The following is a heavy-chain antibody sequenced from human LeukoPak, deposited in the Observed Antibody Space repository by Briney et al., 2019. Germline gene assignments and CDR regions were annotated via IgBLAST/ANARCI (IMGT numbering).Heavy chain of an antibody. J-gene: IGHJ4*02. D-gene: IGHD2-15*01. CDR1: GYSFTTYW. Sequence: GESLKISCKGSGYSFTTYWIGWVRQMPGKGLEWMGIIYPGDSDTRYSPSFQGQVTISADRAISTAYLQWTSLQASDTAMYYCARLLQHCSSDGCYTTADYWGQGALVTVSS. V-gene: IGHV5-51*01. CDR2: IYPGDSDT. CDR3: ARLLQHCSSDGCYTTADY.